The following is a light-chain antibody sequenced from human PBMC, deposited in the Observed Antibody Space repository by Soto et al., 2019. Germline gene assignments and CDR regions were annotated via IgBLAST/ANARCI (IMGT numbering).Light chain of an antibody. CDR2: DVS. V-gene: IGLV2-11*01. J-gene: IGLJ1*01. CDR3: CSYAGSYTHYV. Sequence: QSVLTQPRSVSGYPGQSVTISCTGTSSDVGGYNYVSWYQQHPGKAPKLMIYDVSKRPSGVPDRFSGSKSGNTASLTISGLQAEDEADYYCCSYAGSYTHYVFGTGTKVTVL. CDR1: SSDVGGYNY.